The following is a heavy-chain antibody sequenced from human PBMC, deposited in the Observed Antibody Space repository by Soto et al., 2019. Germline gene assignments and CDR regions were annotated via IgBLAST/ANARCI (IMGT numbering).Heavy chain of an antibody. CDR1: GYTFTSYY. Sequence: GASVKISCKASGYTFTSYYMHWLRQAPGQGLEWMGIINPSGCSTSYAQKFQGRVTMTRDTSTSTVYMELSSLRSEDTAVYYCAREDSSSWQYYFDKWGQGTLGGVSS. D-gene: IGHD6-13*01. CDR3: AREDSSSWQYYFDK. J-gene: IGHJ4*01. V-gene: IGHV1-46*01. CDR2: INPSGCST.